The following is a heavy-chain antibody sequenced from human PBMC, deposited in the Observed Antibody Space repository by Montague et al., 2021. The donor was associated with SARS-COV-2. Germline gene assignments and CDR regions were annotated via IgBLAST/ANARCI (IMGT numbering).Heavy chain of an antibody. CDR1: GGSFSTYS. CDR2: IHHGGST. V-gene: IGHV4-34*01. CDR3: ARLGDGVVPSPILGVGPYYSYSHMDV. J-gene: IGHJ6*03. Sequence: SETLSLTCAVHGGSFSTYSWNWIRQPPGKGLEWIGEIHHGGSTNYNPSLKSRVTISADTSKNQFSLKLTSVAAADTAVYYCARLGDGVVPSPILGVGPYYSYSHMDVSGTGTTVT. D-gene: IGHD3-10*01.